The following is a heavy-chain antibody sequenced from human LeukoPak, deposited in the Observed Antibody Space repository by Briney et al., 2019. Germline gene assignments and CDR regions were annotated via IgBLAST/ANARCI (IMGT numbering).Heavy chain of an antibody. Sequence: SETLSLTYTVAGGAISSYYWSWLRQPAGEGLEWIGRIYTSGSTNYNPSLKSRVTMSVDTSKNQFSLKLSSVTAADTAVYYCARGDYVWGSYRYFDYWGQGTLVTVSS. D-gene: IGHD3-16*02. CDR2: IYTSGST. CDR1: GGAISSYY. J-gene: IGHJ4*02. V-gene: IGHV4-4*07. CDR3: ARGDYVWGSYRYFDY.